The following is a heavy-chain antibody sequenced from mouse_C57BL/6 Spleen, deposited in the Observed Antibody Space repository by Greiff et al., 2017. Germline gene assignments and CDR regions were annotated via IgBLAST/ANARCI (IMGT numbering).Heavy chain of an antibody. Sequence: VQLQQPGAELVRPGSSVKLSCKASGYTFTSYWMDWVKQRPGQGLEWIGNIYPSDSETHYNQKFQDKATLTVDKSASTAYMQLSSLTSEDSAVYYCARYGYEGYYAMDYWGQGTSVTVSS. D-gene: IGHD2-2*01. J-gene: IGHJ4*01. CDR1: GYTFTSYW. V-gene: IGHV1-61*01. CDR3: ARYGYEGYYAMDY. CDR2: IYPSDSET.